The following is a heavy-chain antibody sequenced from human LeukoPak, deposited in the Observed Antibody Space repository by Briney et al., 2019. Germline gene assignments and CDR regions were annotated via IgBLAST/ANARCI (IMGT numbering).Heavy chain of an antibody. CDR3: ARDIIAAAGTCVY. V-gene: IGHV3-74*01. D-gene: IGHD6-13*01. CDR2: INSDGSST. J-gene: IGHJ4*02. Sequence: GGSLRLSCAASGFTFSSYWMHWVRQAPGKGLVWVSRINSDGSSTSYADSVKGRFTTSRDNAKNTLYLQMNSLRAEDTAVYYCARDIIAAAGTCVYWGQGTLVTVSS. CDR1: GFTFSSYW.